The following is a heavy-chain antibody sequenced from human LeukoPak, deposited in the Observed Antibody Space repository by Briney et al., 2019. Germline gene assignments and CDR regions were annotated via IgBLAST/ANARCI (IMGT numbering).Heavy chain of an antibody. CDR2: NKCNTNGGKQ. Sequence: WIRQPPGKGLEWVGRNKCNTNGGKQDYAASIKGRFNISGDSSEYTLYLQMNSLKTEDTAVYYCTARYCRSTSCYGEYFQRWGQGTLVTVSS. J-gene: IGHJ1*01. CDR3: TARYCRSTSCYGEYFQR. D-gene: IGHD2-2*01. V-gene: IGHV3-15*01.